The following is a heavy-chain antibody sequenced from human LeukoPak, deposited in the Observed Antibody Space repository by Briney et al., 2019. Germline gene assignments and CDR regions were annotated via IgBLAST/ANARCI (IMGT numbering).Heavy chain of an antibody. Sequence: PGGSLRLSCAASGFAFNTYGMHWVRQAPGKGLEWVAYIQFDGGNSRYADAVKGRFTISRDNSKNTLHLQMNTLKVEDTAMYYCAKKKDGSGDKFDNWGQGTLLTVSS. D-gene: IGHD2-21*02. CDR3: AKKKDGSGDKFDN. CDR2: IQFDGGNS. V-gene: IGHV3-30*02. J-gene: IGHJ4*02. CDR1: GFAFNTYG.